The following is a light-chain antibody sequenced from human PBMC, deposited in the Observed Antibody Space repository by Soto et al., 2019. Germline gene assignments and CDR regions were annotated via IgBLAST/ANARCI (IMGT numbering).Light chain of an antibody. J-gene: IGKJ4*01. V-gene: IGKV1-9*01. CDR3: RQLNKSPST. Sequence: IQLTQSPSSLSASVGDRVTITCRASQDISSYLGWYQQKPGKAPKLLIYAASTLQSGVPSRFSGSGSGTDFSLDSSSLQAEEFATYFCRQLNKSPSTFGGGTKVEIK. CDR2: AAS. CDR1: QDISSY.